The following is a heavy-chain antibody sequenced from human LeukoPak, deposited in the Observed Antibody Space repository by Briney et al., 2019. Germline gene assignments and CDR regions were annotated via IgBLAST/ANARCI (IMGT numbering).Heavy chain of an antibody. V-gene: IGHV3-23*01. CDR1: GLTFSSNS. CDR2: ISANGTT. Sequence: GGPVRLSCVVSGLTFSSNSMIWVRDPPGMGVEWVSGISANGTTAYADSVKSPLTISRDNSKNPLYLQMNNRRAEDTALYYCAKGFSVRGRFDLWGQGTQVTVSS. CDR3: AKGFSVRGRFDL. J-gene: IGHJ5*02. D-gene: IGHD2-15*01.